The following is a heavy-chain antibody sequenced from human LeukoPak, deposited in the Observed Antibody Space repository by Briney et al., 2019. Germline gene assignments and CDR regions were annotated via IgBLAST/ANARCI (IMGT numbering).Heavy chain of an antibody. V-gene: IGHV4-4*02. CDR2: IYHSGST. J-gene: IGHJ4*02. CDR1: GGSTSSSNW. CDR3: ARAAIVGATISFFDY. Sequence: SETLSLTCAVSGGSTSSSNWWSWVRQPPGKGLEWIGEIYHSGSTNYNPSLKSRVTISVDKSKNQFSLKLSSVTAADTAVYYCARAAIVGATISFFDYWGQGTLVTVSS. D-gene: IGHD1-26*01.